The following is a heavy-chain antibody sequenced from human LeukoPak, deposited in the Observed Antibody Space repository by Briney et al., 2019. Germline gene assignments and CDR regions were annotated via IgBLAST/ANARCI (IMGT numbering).Heavy chain of an antibody. Sequence: GGSLRLSCAAYGSSFSSYAISWVRQAPGKGLEWVSALSGSGGSTYYADSVKGRFTISRDNSKNTLYLQMNSLRAEDTAVYYCAKDIVATIMSNWFDPWGQGTLVTVSS. CDR2: LSGSGGST. D-gene: IGHD5-12*01. CDR1: GSSFSSYA. J-gene: IGHJ5*02. V-gene: IGHV3-23*01. CDR3: AKDIVATIMSNWFDP.